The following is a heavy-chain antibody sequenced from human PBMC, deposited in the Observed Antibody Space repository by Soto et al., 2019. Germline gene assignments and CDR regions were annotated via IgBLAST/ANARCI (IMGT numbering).Heavy chain of an antibody. V-gene: IGHV1-46*01. CDR1: GYTFTSYY. CDR3: ASDAKDSSGKFDY. J-gene: IGHJ4*02. Sequence: QVQLVQSGAEVKKPGASVKVSCKASGYTFTSYYMHWLRQAPGQGLQWMGIISRSGGGTNYAQKFQGRVTMTRDTSTSTVYMELSSLTSDDTAVYYCASDAKDSSGKFDYWGQGTLVTVSS. CDR2: ISRSGGGT. D-gene: IGHD6-19*01.